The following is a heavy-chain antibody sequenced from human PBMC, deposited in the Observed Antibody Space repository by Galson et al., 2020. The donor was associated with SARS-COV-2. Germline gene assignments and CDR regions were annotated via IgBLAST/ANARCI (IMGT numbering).Heavy chain of an antibody. D-gene: IGHD6-13*01. J-gene: IGHJ4*02. CDR3: AKRFSSTSYGIDY. CDR1: GFTFSGYV. Sequence: TGGSLRLSCAASGFTFSGYVMSWVRHAPGKGLEWVSSITGSGGSTYYADSVKGRFTISRDNSKNTLYLQMSSLRAEDSAVYYCAKRFSSTSYGIDYWGQGTLVTVSS. V-gene: IGHV3-23*01. CDR2: ITGSGGST.